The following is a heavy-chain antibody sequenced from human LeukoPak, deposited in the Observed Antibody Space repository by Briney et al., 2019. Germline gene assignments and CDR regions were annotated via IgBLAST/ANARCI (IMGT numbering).Heavy chain of an antibody. J-gene: IGHJ3*02. Sequence: GASVKVSCKPSGYTFSTYGISWVRQAPGQGLEWMGWISTYNGNTYYALKLQGRATMTTDTSTSTAYMELRNLRSDDTAVYYCAREKTRLAAGDAFDIWGQGTMVTVSS. V-gene: IGHV1-18*01. CDR3: AREKTRLAAGDAFDI. CDR2: ISTYNGNT. D-gene: IGHD6-13*01. CDR1: GYTFSTYG.